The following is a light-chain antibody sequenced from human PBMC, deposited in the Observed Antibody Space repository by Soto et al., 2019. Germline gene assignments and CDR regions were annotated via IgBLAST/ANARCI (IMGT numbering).Light chain of an antibody. CDR1: QGISNY. CDR3: QKYNSASWT. Sequence: DIQMTQSPSSLSASVGDRVTITCRASQGISNYLAWYQQKPGKVPKLLIYAASTLQSGFPSRFSGSGSETDFTLTISRLQPEDVATYYCQKYNSASWTFGKGNKVEI. J-gene: IGKJ1*01. V-gene: IGKV1-27*01. CDR2: AAS.